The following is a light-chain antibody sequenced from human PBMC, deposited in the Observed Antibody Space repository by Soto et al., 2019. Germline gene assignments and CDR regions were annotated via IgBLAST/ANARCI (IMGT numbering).Light chain of an antibody. CDR3: QQYGGSPLVT. V-gene: IGKV3-20*01. J-gene: IGKJ4*01. CDR2: GAS. Sequence: EIVLTQSPGTLSLSPGERATLSCRASQSIGNNYLAWYQQKPGQSPRLLIYGASIRATGIPDRFSGSGSGTDFTLNITRLEPDDFAVYYCQQYGGSPLVTFGGGTKVEIK. CDR1: QSIGNNY.